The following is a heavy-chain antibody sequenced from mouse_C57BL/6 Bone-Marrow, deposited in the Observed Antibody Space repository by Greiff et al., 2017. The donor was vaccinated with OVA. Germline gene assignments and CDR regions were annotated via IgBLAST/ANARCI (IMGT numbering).Heavy chain of an antibody. V-gene: IGHV1-55*01. Sequence: QVQLQQPGAELVKPGASVKMSCKASGYTFTSYWITWVKQRPGPGLEWIGDIYPGSGSTNYNEKFKSKATLTVDTSSSTAYMQLSSLTSEDSAVYYCARAVVATNWYFDVWGTGTTVTVSS. J-gene: IGHJ1*03. CDR2: IYPGSGST. CDR3: ARAVVATNWYFDV. D-gene: IGHD1-1*01. CDR1: GYTFTSYW.